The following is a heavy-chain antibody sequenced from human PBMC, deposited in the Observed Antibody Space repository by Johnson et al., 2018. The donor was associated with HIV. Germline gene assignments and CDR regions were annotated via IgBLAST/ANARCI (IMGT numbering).Heavy chain of an antibody. CDR1: GFTFEDYG. CDR2: INWSGGST. D-gene: IGHD6-13*01. CDR3: ASGAAAAPDAFDI. Sequence: VQLVESGGGVVRPGGSLRLSCAASGFTFEDYGMSWVRQPPGKGLEWVSGINWSGGSTAYADTVKVRFTISRDTSKNTLYLQMNSLRAEDTAVYYCASGAAAAPDAFDIWGQGTMVTVSS. J-gene: IGHJ3*02. V-gene: IGHV3-20*04.